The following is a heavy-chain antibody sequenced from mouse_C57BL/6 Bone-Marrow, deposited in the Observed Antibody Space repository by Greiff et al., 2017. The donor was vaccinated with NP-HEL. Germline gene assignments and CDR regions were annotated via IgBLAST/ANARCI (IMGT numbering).Heavy chain of an antibody. CDR1: GFTFSSYA. V-gene: IGHV5-4*01. CDR3: ALLRGFAY. D-gene: IGHD1-1*01. J-gene: IGHJ3*01. CDR2: ISDGGSYT. Sequence: EVQVVESGGGLVKPGGSLKLSCAASGFTFSSYAMSWVRQTPEKRLEWVATISDGGSYTYYPDNVKGRFTISRDNAKNNLYLQMSHLKSEDTAMYYCALLRGFAYWGQGTLVTVSA.